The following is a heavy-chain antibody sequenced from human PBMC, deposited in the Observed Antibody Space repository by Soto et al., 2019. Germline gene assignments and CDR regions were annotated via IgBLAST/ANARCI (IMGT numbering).Heavy chain of an antibody. V-gene: IGHV4-30-4*02. J-gene: IGHJ6*02. D-gene: IGHD2-21*01. CDR3: PRLQSPFAFYYAMDV. CDR2: IFSSGTT. CDR1: GDSIGSGNKY. Sequence: SETLSLTCTVSGDSIGSGNKYWRWIRQAPGKGLEWIGYIFSSGTTYYNPSLKSRLTMSLDTSQNQFSLKLNSVTAADTAVYFSPRLQSPFAFYYAMDVWGQGTTVTVSS.